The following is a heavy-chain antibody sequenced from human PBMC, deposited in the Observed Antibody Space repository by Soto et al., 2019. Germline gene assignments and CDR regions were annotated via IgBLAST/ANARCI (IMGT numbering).Heavy chain of an antibody. J-gene: IGHJ6*02. CDR1: GVPLNIYT. CDR2: ISRDGRNK. CDR3: ARDPVTALTPYHGFYYYGMDV. Sequence: XGSLRLSCTASGVPLNIYTMHWVRQAPGKGLEWVAIISRDGRNKYYADSLKGRFSIFRDNSKDTLYLQVDSLRLDDTAVYYCARDPVTALTPYHGFYYYGMDVWGQGTTVTVSS. V-gene: IGHV3-30*04. D-gene: IGHD2-2*01.